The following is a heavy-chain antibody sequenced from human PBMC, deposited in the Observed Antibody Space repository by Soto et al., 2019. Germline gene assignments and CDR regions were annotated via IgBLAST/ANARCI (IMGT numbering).Heavy chain of an antibody. CDR1: GDSVSSNSAA. Sequence: KQSQTLSLTCAISGDSVSSNSAAWNWIRQSPSRGLEWLGRTYYRSKWYNDYAVSVKSRITINPDTSKNQFSLQLNSVTPEDTAVYYCAREYGPTVVTPRGYYYGMDVWGQGTTVTVSS. J-gene: IGHJ6*02. CDR2: TYYRSKWYN. V-gene: IGHV6-1*01. D-gene: IGHD2-15*01. CDR3: AREYGPTVVTPRGYYYGMDV.